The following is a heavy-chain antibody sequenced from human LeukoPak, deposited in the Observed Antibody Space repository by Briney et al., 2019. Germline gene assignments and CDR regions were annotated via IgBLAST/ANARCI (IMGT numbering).Heavy chain of an antibody. CDR3: ARSTRQLGGYAPWELMLPFDY. J-gene: IGHJ4*02. D-gene: IGHD4-23*01. V-gene: IGHV3-48*01. CDR1: GFTFSSYR. Sequence: GGSLRLSCAASGFTFSSYRMNWVRQAPGKGLEWVSYISSSSSTIYYADSVKGRFTISRDNAKNSLYLQMNRLRAEHTAVYYCARSTRQLGGYAPWELMLPFDYWGQGTLVTVSS. CDR2: ISSSSSTI.